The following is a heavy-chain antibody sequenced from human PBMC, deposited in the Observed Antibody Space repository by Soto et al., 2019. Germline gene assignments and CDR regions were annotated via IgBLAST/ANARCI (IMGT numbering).Heavy chain of an antibody. CDR1: GGTXTSYA. D-gene: IGHD6-6*01. Sequence: SXKVSFKASGGTXTSYAIRLVRQAPGQGLEWMGGIIPIFCTANYAQKFQGRVTITADESTSTAYMELSSLRSEDTAVYYCARVPQIAARYYFDYWGQGTLGPVS. V-gene: IGHV1-69*13. J-gene: IGHJ4*02. CDR3: ARVPQIAARYYFDY. CDR2: IIPIFCTA.